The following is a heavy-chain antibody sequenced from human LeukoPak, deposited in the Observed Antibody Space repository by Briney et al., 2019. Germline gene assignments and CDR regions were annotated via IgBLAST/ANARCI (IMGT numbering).Heavy chain of an antibody. Sequence: PGGSLRLSCAASGFTFSTYSMNWVRQAPGKGLQWVSSISTSSSYIYYADSVKGRFTISRDNAKNSLYLQLNSLRAEDTAVYYCARDITLIVVVTPSLDYSGQGTLVTVSS. J-gene: IGHJ4*02. CDR2: ISTSSSYI. D-gene: IGHD3-22*01. CDR3: ARDITLIVVVTPSLDY. CDR1: GFTFSTYS. V-gene: IGHV3-21*01.